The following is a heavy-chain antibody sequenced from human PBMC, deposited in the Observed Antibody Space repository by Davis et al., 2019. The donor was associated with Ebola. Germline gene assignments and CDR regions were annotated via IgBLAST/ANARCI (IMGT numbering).Heavy chain of an antibody. CDR3: ARNSGYSSGWSDY. J-gene: IGHJ4*02. V-gene: IGHV3-15*07. D-gene: IGHD6-19*01. CDR2: IKSKTDGGTT. CDR1: GFTFSSYG. Sequence: GESLKISCAASGFTFSSYGMHWVRQAPGKGLEWVGRIKSKTDGGTTDYAAPVKGRLTISRDDSKNTLYLQMNSLRAEDTAVYYCARNSGYSSGWSDYWGQGTLVTVSS.